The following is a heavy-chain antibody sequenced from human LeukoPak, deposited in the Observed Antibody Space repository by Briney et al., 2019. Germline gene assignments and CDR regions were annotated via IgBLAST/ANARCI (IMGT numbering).Heavy chain of an antibody. CDR1: GFTFSSHT. J-gene: IGHJ4*02. D-gene: IGHD3-10*01. V-gene: IGHV3-23*01. CDR3: AKAASAIYHFDY. CDR2: ISGSGTST. Sequence: GGSLRLSCEASGFTFSSHTMSWVRQAPGKGLEWVSAISGSGTSTTYADSVKGRFTISRDNSKNTLYLQMNSLRIDDTAVYYCAKAASAIYHFDYWGQGTLVTVSS.